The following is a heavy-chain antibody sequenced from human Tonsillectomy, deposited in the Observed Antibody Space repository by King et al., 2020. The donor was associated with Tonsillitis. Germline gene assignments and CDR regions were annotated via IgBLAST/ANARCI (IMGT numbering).Heavy chain of an antibody. CDR2: IRSKAYGGTS. V-gene: IGHV3-49*04. CDR3: TRVGVTMVRGASPKYYYYYMDV. Sequence: VQLVESGGGLVQPGRSLRLSCTASGFTFGDYAMSWVRQAPGKGLEGVTFIRSKAYGGTSEYAASVKGRFTISRDDSKSIAYLQMNSLKTEDTAVYYCTRVGVTMVRGASPKYYYYYMDVWGKGTTVTVSS. CDR1: GFTFGDYA. J-gene: IGHJ6*03. D-gene: IGHD3-10*01.